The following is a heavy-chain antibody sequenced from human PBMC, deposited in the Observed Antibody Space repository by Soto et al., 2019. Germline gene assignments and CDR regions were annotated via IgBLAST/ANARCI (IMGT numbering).Heavy chain of an antibody. CDR3: ARDPPLSMIVVVGVDDF. CDR2: ISSRSTFI. CDR1: GFTLTNEN. J-gene: IGHJ4*02. Sequence: GSLRLSCTVLGFTLTNENMNWVRQAPGKGLEWVSSISSRSTFINYADSVKGRFTISRDNDKGLVYLQMSSLRAEDTAVYYCARDPPLSMIVVVGVDDFWGQGTLVTVSS. D-gene: IGHD3-22*01. V-gene: IGHV3-21*06.